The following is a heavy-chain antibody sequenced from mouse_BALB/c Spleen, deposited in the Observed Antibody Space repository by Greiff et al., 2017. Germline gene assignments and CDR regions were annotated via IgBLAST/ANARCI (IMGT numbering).Heavy chain of an antibody. CDR2: ISSGGSYT. V-gene: IGHV5-6*01. J-gene: IGHJ3*01. CDR1: GFTFSSYG. Sequence: EVQLQESGGDLVKPGGSLKLSCAASGFTFSSYGMSWVRQTPDKRLEWVATISSGGSYTYYPDSVKGRFTISRDNAKNTLYLQMSSLKSEDTAMYYCARLDESWFAYWGQGTLVTVSA. CDR3: ARLDESWFAY.